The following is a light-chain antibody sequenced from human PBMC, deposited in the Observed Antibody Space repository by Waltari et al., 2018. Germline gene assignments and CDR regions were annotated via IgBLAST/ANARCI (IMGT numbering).Light chain of an antibody. Sequence: QSALTQPRSVSGSPGQSVTISCTGTSSDVGGYNYASWYQQHPGKAPKFMIYDVSKRPSGVPDRFSGSKSGNTASLTISGLQAEDEADYYCCSYAGSYTVFGGGTKLTVL. J-gene: IGLJ2*01. CDR1: SSDVGGYNY. CDR2: DVS. CDR3: CSYAGSYTV. V-gene: IGLV2-11*01.